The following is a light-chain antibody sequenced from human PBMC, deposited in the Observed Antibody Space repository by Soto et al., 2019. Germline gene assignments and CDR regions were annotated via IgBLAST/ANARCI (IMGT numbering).Light chain of an antibody. V-gene: IGLV2-11*01. J-gene: IGLJ6*01. CDR1: SSDVGGYNY. CDR2: DVT. Sequence: QSALTQPRSVSGSPGQSLTISCTGTSSDVGGYNYVSWYQQYPGKVPKLMIYDVTKRPSGVPDRFSGSKSGNTASLTISGLNAEDEADYYCCSHAGSYTYVFGTGTQLAVL. CDR3: CSHAGSYTYV.